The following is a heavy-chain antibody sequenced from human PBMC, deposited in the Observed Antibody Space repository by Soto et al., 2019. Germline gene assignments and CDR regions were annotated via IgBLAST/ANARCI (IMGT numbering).Heavy chain of an antibody. CDR1: GFTVSNNY. D-gene: IGHD4-17*01. CDR3: ARDQGPTAY. V-gene: IGHV3-53*01. CDR2: IYSGGST. J-gene: IGHJ4*02. Sequence: EVQLVESGGGLIQPGGSLRLSCAASGFTVSNNYMTWVRQAPGKGLEWVSFIYSGGSTDYADSVKGRFTISRDNSKNTLYLQMNSPSAEDTAVYYCARDQGPTAYWGQGTLVTVSS.